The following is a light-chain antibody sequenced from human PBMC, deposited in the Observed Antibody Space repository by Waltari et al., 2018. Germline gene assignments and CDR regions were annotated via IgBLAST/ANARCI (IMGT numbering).Light chain of an antibody. CDR3: QSYDTRNVV. Sequence: NFLLTQPHSVSGSPGGTVTISCTRSGGSIANHYVQGYQQRPGTSPPTLIYEDSERPSGVPHRFSGSIDRSSNSASLTISGLKTEDEGDYYCQSYDTRNVVFGGGTRLTVL. J-gene: IGLJ3*02. CDR2: EDS. CDR1: GGSIANHY. V-gene: IGLV6-57*01.